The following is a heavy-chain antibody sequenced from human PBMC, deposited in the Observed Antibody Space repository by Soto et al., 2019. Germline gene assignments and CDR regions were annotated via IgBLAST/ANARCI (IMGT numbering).Heavy chain of an antibody. V-gene: IGHV4-59*01. CDR1: GGSISSYY. D-gene: IGHD4-4*01. J-gene: IGHJ4*02. CDR3: ARGRNCCGPLQADY. Sequence: QVQLQESGPGLVKPSETLSLTCTVSGGSISSYYWSCIRQPPGKGLEWIGYIYYSGSTNYNPSLKILVTISVDTSQHQFSLKLSSVTAAGKAVYYCARGRNCCGPLQADYWGQGPLVTVSS. CDR2: IYYSGST.